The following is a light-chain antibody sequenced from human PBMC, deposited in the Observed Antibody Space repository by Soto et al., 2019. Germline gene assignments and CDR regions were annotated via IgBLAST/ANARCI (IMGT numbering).Light chain of an antibody. Sequence: DIQLTQSPSFLSASVGDRVIITCRASQGIRDFLAWYQQKPGKAPKLLIYAASTLQTGVPTRFSGIASGTEFTLIISNLQPADFATYYCQQFNVYPLTFGGGTKVEIK. J-gene: IGKJ4*01. CDR2: AAS. V-gene: IGKV1-9*01. CDR3: QQFNVYPLT. CDR1: QGIRDF.